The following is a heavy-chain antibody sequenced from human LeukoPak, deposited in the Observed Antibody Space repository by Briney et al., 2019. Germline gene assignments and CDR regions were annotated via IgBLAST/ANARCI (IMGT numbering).Heavy chain of an antibody. D-gene: IGHD2-15*01. Sequence: GGSLRLSCAASGFTFSSYGMHWVRQAPGKGLEWVAFIRYDGSNKYYADSVKGRFTISRDYSKNALYLQMNSLRAEDTAVYYCAKEFKDIVVVVAASPPYGMDVWGQGTTVTVSS. CDR2: IRYDGSNK. V-gene: IGHV3-30*02. J-gene: IGHJ6*02. CDR3: AKEFKDIVVVVAASPPYGMDV. CDR1: GFTFSSYG.